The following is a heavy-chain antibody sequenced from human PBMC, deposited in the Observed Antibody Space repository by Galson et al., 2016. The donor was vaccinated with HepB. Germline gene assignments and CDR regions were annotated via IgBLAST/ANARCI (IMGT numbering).Heavy chain of an antibody. CDR2: IDPNGVTT. J-gene: IGHJ5*02. CDR1: GFNFFSFS. V-gene: IGHV1-46*01. D-gene: IGHD3-16*01. CDR3: AREDEKSDATAYHNVVDP. Sequence: SVKVSCKASGFNFFSFSVHWVRQAPGRGLEWMGRIDPNGVTTTNTQKFQGRVTMTRDTFTSTAFMELSSLRFDDTAVYYCAREDEKSDATAYHNVVDPWGQGTLVTVSS.